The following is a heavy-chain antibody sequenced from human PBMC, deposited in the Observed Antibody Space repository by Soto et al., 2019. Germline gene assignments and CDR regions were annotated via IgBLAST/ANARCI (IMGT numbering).Heavy chain of an antibody. CDR1: GYSFTNYW. Sequence: EVQLVQSGAEVKKPGESLKISCKGSGYSFTNYWIGWVRQMPGKGLEWMGIIYPGDSDTRYSPSFQGQVTISADKSISNAYRQWSSLKASDTAMYYCAGAMVRGKNYYGVDAWGQGTTVTVSS. J-gene: IGHJ6*02. CDR3: AGAMVRGKNYYGVDA. D-gene: IGHD3-10*01. V-gene: IGHV5-51*03. CDR2: IYPGDSDT.